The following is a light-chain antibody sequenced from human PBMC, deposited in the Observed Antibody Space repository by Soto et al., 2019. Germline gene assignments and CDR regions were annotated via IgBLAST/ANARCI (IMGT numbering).Light chain of an antibody. CDR2: DAS. V-gene: IGKV3-11*01. Sequence: EIVLTQSPGTLSLSPGERATLSCRASQSVSSSLAWYQQKPGQAPRLLIYDASNRATGIPARFSGSGSGTDFTLTISSLQPEDFATYYCQQSYSTPLTFGGGTKVDIK. CDR1: QSVSSS. J-gene: IGKJ4*01. CDR3: QQSYSTPLT.